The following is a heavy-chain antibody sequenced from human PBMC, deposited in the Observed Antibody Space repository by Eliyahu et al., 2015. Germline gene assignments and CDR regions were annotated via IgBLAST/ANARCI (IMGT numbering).Heavy chain of an antibody. CDR1: GFTFSSYA. CDR2: ISGSGGST. V-gene: IGHV3-23*01. D-gene: IGHD5-18*01. Sequence: EVQLLESGGGLVQPGGSLRLSCXASGFTFSSYAMSWVRXAPGKGLEWVSAISGSGGSTYYADSVKGRFTISRDNSKNTLYLQMNSLRAEDTAVYYCAIFTAMVTGEPFDYWGQGTLVTVSS. CDR3: AIFTAMVTGEPFDY. J-gene: IGHJ4*02.